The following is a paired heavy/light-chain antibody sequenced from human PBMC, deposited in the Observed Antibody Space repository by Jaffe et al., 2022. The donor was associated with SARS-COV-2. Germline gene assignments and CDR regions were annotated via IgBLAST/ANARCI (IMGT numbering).Light chain of an antibody. J-gene: IGLJ3*02. V-gene: IGLV2-8*01. Sequence: QSALTQPPSASGSPGQSVTMSCTGTNGDIGDDVHVAWYQHHPGKAPKLVIYEVTRRPSGVPNRFSGSKSGNTASLTVSGLQAEDEADYYCSSYGGVNTVGVLFGGGTKLTVL. CDR1: NGDIGDDVH. CDR2: EVT. CDR3: SSYGGVNTVGVL.
Heavy chain of an antibody. J-gene: IGHJ4*02. CDR3: ARSGLQPLAH. Sequence: QVQLVQSGAEVKKPGASVKVSCKASGYTFTGYYLHWVRQAPGQGLEWMGWINPNSGVTLYAQKFQGRVTMTRDTSVSTAYMEVSTLTSDDTAVYYCARSGLQPLAHWGQGTLVTVSS. CDR1: GYTFTGYY. D-gene: IGHD1-26*01. CDR2: INPNSGVT. V-gene: IGHV1-2*02.